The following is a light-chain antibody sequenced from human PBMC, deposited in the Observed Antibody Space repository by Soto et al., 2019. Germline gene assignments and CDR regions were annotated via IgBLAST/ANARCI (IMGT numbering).Light chain of an antibody. Sequence: QSVLTQPASVSGSPGQSITISCTGTGSDIGSYNFVSWYQHHPGKAPKLMIYEVSNRPSGVSDRFSGSKSDNTASLTVSGLQAADEADYFCKSYAGSNTYVFGSGTKVTVL. CDR2: EVS. J-gene: IGLJ1*01. V-gene: IGLV2-14*01. CDR3: KSYAGSNTYV. CDR1: GSDIGSYNF.